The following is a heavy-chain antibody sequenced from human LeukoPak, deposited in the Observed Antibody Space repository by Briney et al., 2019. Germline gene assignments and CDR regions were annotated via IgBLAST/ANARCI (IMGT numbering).Heavy chain of an antibody. CDR2: IYYSGST. CDR1: GGSISSYY. V-gene: IGHV4-59*01. D-gene: IGHD3-3*01. Sequence: PSETLSLTCTVAGGSISSYYWSWIRQPPGKGLEWIGYIYYSGSTNYNPSLKSRVTISVDTSKNQFSLKPSSVTAADTAVYYCARGSIFGVVIGEIDDWGQGTLVTVSS. CDR3: ARGSIFGVVIGEIDD. J-gene: IGHJ4*02.